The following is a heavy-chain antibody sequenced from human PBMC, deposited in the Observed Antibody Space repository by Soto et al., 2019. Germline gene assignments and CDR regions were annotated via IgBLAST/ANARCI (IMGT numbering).Heavy chain of an antibody. Sequence: VKRSGKGCGDNFATYWTGWVRQMPGKGLEWMGIIYPHDSDTRYSPSFQGQVTISADKSISTAYLQWSSLKASDTAIYYCARRLDNTLDFWGQGTLVTVSS. CDR1: GDNFATYW. D-gene: IGHD1-20*01. J-gene: IGHJ4*02. CDR2: IYPHDSDT. V-gene: IGHV5-51*01. CDR3: ARRLDNTLDF.